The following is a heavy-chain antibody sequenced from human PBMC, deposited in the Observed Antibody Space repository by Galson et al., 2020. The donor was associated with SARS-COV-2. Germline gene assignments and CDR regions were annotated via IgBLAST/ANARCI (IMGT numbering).Heavy chain of an antibody. J-gene: IGHJ4*02. CDR3: ARGPQYYFDY. Sequence: ETSETLSLTCAVSGGSFSGYYWSWIRQPPGKGLEWIGEINHSGSTNYNPSLKSQVTISVDTSKNQFPLKLSSVTAADTAVYYCARGPQYYFDYWGQGTLVTVSS. CDR2: INHSGST. CDR1: GGSFSGYY. V-gene: IGHV4-34*01.